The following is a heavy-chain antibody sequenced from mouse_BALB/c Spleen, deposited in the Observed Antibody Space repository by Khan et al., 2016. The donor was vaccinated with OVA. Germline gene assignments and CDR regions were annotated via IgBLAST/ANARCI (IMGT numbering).Heavy chain of an antibody. J-gene: IGHJ3*01. CDR2: INPSNGGT. D-gene: IGHD3-1*01. V-gene: IGHV1S81*02. CDR1: GYTFTSYY. CDR3: TRGGYGGFAY. Sequence: QVQLQQSGAELVKPGASVKLSCKASGYTFTSYYMYWVKQRPGQGLEWIGEINPSNGGTNFNEKFKSKATLTVDKSSRTEYMQLSSLTSDGFAVYYGTRGGYGGFAYGGQGTLVTVSA.